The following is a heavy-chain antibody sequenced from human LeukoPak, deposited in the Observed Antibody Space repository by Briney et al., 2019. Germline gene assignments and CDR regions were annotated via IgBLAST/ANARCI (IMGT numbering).Heavy chain of an antibody. CDR2: IYTSGST. V-gene: IGHV4-4*07. J-gene: IGHJ4*02. CDR1: GGSFSGYY. CDR3: ARDSLYPL. Sequence: SETLSLTCAVYGGSFSGYYWSWIRQPAGKGLEWIGRIYTSGSTNYNPSLKSRVTMSVDTSKNQFSLKLSSVTAADTAVYYCARDSLYPLWGQGTLVTVSS. D-gene: IGHD2-2*01.